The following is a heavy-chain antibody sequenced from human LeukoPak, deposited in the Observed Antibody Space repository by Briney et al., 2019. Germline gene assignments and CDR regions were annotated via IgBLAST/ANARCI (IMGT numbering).Heavy chain of an antibody. CDR2: IWYDGSNK. CDR3: ARDRGPRTGFMVREAYDY. D-gene: IGHD3-10*01. CDR1: GFTFSSYG. Sequence: GGSLRLSCAASGFTFSSYGMHWVRQAPGKGLEWVAVIWYDGSNKYYADSVKGRFTISRDNSKNTLYLQMNSLRAEDTAVYYCARDRGPRTGFMVREAYDYWGQGTLVTVSS. V-gene: IGHV3-33*01. J-gene: IGHJ4*02.